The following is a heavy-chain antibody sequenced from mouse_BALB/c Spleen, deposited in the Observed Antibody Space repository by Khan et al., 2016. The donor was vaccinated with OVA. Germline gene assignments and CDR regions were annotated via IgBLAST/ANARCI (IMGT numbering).Heavy chain of an antibody. J-gene: IGHJ3*01. CDR2: IIYTGYT. CDR1: GDSITSGY. Sequence: EVQLQESGPSLVKPSQTLSLTCSVTGDSITSGYWSWFRKFPGNKLEYMGYIIYTGYTDYNPSLKSRIAITRHTSTNQYYLQLNSVTTEDTATYYCARSTYRYAFAYWGQGTLVTVSA. V-gene: IGHV3-8*02. CDR3: ARSTYRYAFAY. D-gene: IGHD2-14*01.